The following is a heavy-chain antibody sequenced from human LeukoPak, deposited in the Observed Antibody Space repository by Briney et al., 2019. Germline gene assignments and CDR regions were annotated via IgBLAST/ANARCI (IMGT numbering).Heavy chain of an antibody. V-gene: IGHV1-46*01. CDR3: ARIRDGYNAAYDF. CDR1: GYTFTNYY. CDR2: INPGGDNT. J-gene: IGHJ3*01. Sequence: ASVKVFCKASGYTFTNYYIHWVRQAPAQGPEWMGLINPGGDNTDYAQNFQGRVTMTRDTSTSTVYMGLRSVRSDDTAVDYCARIRDGYNAAYDFWGQGTMVTVSS. D-gene: IGHD5-24*01.